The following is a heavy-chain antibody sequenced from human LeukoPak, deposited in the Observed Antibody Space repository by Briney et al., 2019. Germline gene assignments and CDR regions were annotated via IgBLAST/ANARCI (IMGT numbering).Heavy chain of an antibody. V-gene: IGHV5-51*01. CDR3: ATKGGGAATDYYYYYVDV. D-gene: IGHD2-15*01. CDR2: IYPGDSDT. CDR1: GYSFTSYW. Sequence: GESLKISCKGSGYSFTSYWIGWVRQMPGKGLEWMGIIYPGDSDTRYSPSFQGQVTISADKSISTAYLQWSSLKASDTAMYYCATKGGGAATDYYYYYVDVWGKGTTVTVSS. J-gene: IGHJ6*03.